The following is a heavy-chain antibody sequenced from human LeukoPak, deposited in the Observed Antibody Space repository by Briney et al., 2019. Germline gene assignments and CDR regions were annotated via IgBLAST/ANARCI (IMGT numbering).Heavy chain of an antibody. Sequence: ASVKVSCKASGYTFTSYYMHWVRQAPGQGLEWMGIINPSGGSTSYAQKFQGRVTMTRDTSTSTVYMELSSLRSEDTAVYYCAKPYDYSNHGHYGMDVWGQGTTVTVSS. V-gene: IGHV1-46*01. D-gene: IGHD4-11*01. J-gene: IGHJ6*02. CDR2: INPSGGST. CDR3: AKPYDYSNHGHYGMDV. CDR1: GYTFTSYY.